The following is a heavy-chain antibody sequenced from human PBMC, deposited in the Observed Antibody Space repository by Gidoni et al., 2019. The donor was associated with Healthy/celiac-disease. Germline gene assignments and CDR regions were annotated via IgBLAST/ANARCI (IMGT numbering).Heavy chain of an antibody. V-gene: IGHV3-30*04. J-gene: IGHJ4*02. Sequence: QVQLVESGGGVVQPGRSLRLSCSASGFTFSSYAMHWVRQAPGKGLEWVAVISYDGSNKYYADSVKGRFTISRDNSKNTLYLQMNSLRAEDTAMYYCARAYYDSSGYYPDYWGQGTLVTVSS. CDR2: ISYDGSNK. CDR1: GFTFSSYA. CDR3: ARAYYDSSGYYPDY. D-gene: IGHD3-22*01.